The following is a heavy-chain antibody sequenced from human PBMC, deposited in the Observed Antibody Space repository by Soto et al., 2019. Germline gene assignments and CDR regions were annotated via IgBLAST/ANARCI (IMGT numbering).Heavy chain of an antibody. Sequence: PSETLSLTCTVSGGSISSSSYYWGWIRQPPGKGLEWIGSIYYSGSTYYNPSLKSRVTISVDTSKNQFSLKLSSVTAADTAVYYCVRDRRGFDYGDYVLGGPGTPRFDYWGQGTLVTVSS. CDR1: GGSISSSSYY. V-gene: IGHV4-39*02. J-gene: IGHJ4*02. CDR2: IYYSGST. D-gene: IGHD4-17*01. CDR3: VRDRRGFDYGDYVLGGPGTPRFDY.